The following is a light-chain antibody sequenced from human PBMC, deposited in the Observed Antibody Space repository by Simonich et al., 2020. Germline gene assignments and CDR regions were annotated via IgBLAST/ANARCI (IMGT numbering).Light chain of an antibody. J-gene: IGLJ2*01. CDR3: GADHGSGSNFVWV. V-gene: IGLV9-49*01. CDR2: GGTCGLGG. CDR1: SGYINYK. Sequence: QPVLTQPPSASASLGASFTLTCTLSSGYINYKVDWYQQSPGKGPRFVLRGGTCGLGGSNGDGIPERFSVLGSGLKRYLTIKNIQEEDESDYHCGADHGSGSNFVWVFGGGTKLTVL.